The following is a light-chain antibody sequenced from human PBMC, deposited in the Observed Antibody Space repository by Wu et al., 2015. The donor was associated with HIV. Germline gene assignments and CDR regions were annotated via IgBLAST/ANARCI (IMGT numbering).Light chain of an antibody. V-gene: IGKV1-5*03. Sequence: ASVGDRVTITXRASQSISSWLAWYQQKPGKAPKVLIYKASNLESGVPSRFSGSGSGTEFTLTISSLQPDDFATYYCQQYKSYSTFGQGTKVEIK. CDR1: QSISSW. J-gene: IGKJ1*01. CDR3: QQYKSYST. CDR2: KAS.